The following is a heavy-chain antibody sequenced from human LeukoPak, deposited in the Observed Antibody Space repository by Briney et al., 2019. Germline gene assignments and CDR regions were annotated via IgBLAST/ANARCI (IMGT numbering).Heavy chain of an antibody. Sequence: PSETLSLTCSVSGFSLSTGYFWGWIRQPPGRGLEWIWSIHYSTTTYYNPALESRVTISVRASKNRLSLKLDSVTAADTAVYYCVREGFGEGLRLSYAFDIWGQGTVVTVSS. CDR2: IHYSTTT. J-gene: IGHJ3*02. V-gene: IGHV4-38-2*02. CDR1: GFSLSTGYF. D-gene: IGHD3-10*01. CDR3: VREGFGEGLRLSYAFDI.